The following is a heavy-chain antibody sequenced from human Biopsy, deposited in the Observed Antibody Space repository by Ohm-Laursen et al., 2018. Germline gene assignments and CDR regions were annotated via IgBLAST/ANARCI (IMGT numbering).Heavy chain of an antibody. CDR1: GYTFTNYD. CDR3: AREPFGQQLGPFDY. J-gene: IGHJ4*02. D-gene: IGHD1-1*01. CDR2: VNPNSGNT. V-gene: IGHV1-8*01. Sequence: VSVKVSCKASGYTFTNYDINWVRQAPGQGPEWMGWVNPNSGNTGYAQKFQGRVAMTRSTSISTAYMELSSLTSEDTAVYYCAREPFGQQLGPFDYWGQGALVIVSS.